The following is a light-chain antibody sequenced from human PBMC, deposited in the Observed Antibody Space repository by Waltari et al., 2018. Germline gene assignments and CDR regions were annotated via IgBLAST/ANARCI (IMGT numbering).Light chain of an antibody. J-gene: IGLJ3*02. Sequence: QLVLTQSPSASASLGASVKLTCTLSSGHSSNVVAWLQQRPEKGPRYLMKVNSDGSNSRGDEIPDRFSGSSSGAERYLTISNLQSEDEADYYCQTGGHGTWVFGGGTGLTVV. CDR2: VNSDGSN. V-gene: IGLV4-69*01. CDR3: QTGGHGTWV. CDR1: SGHSSNV.